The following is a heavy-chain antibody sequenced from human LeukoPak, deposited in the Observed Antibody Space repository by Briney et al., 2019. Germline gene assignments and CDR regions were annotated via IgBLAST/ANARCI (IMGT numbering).Heavy chain of an antibody. CDR1: GYTFTSCD. V-gene: IGHV1-8*01. CDR3: ARAQGSSWYEDWFDP. CDR2: MNPNSGNT. J-gene: IGHJ5*02. Sequence: GASVKVSCKASGYTFTSCDINWVRQATGQGLEWMGWMNPNSGNTGYAQKFQGRVTMTRNTSISTAYMELSSLRSEDTAVYYCARAQGSSWYEDWFDPWGQGTLVTVSS. D-gene: IGHD6-13*01.